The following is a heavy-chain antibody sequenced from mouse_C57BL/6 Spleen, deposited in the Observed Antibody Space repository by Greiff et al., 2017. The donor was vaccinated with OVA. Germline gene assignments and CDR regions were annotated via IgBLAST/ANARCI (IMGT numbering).Heavy chain of an antibody. D-gene: IGHD1-1*01. Sequence: QVQLQQSGPELVKPGASVKISCKASGYAFSSSWMNWVKQRPGKGLEWIGRIYPGDGDTNYNGKFKGKATLTADKSSSTAYMQLSSLTSEDSAVYFCARWVRYYFDYWGQGTTLTVSS. V-gene: IGHV1-82*01. CDR1: GYAFSSSW. CDR2: IYPGDGDT. CDR3: ARWVRYYFDY. J-gene: IGHJ2*01.